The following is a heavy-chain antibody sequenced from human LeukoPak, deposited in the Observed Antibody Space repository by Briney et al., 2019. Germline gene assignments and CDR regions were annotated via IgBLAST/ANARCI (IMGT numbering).Heavy chain of an antibody. V-gene: IGHV3-7*01. J-gene: IGHJ4*02. CDR1: GFTFSSYW. Sequence: GGSLRLSCAASGFTFSSYWMTWVRQAPGKGLEWVANIQENGSEKYYVDSVKGRFTIFRDNAKNSLYLQMNSLRAEDTAVYYCASCSGGTCYHDYWGQGTLVTVSS. CDR3: ASCSGGTCYHDY. D-gene: IGHD2-15*01. CDR2: IQENGSEK.